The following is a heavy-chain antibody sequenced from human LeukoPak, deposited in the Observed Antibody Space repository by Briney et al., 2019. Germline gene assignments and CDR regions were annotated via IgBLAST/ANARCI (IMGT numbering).Heavy chain of an antibody. D-gene: IGHD3-3*01. CDR2: MNPNSGNT. J-gene: IGHJ5*02. Sequence: ASVKVSCKASGYTFTSYDINWVRQATGQGLEWMGWMNPNSGNTGYAQKFQGRVTITRNTSISTAYMELSSLRSEDTAVYYCARHRYYDFWSGYYTGIRGFDPWGQGTLVTVSS. V-gene: IGHV1-8*03. CDR3: ARHRYYDFWSGYYTGIRGFDP. CDR1: GYTFTSYD.